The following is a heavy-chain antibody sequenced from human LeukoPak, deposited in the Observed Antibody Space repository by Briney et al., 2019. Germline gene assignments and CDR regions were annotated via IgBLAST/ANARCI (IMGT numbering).Heavy chain of an antibody. V-gene: IGHV3-23*01. D-gene: IGHD1-26*01. CDR2: ISGSGGST. CDR1: GFTFSSYA. CDR3: ASWGEGALDN. J-gene: IGHJ4*02. Sequence: PGGSLRLSCAASGFTFSSYAMSWVRQAPGKGLEWVSAISGSGGSTYYADSMKGRFTISRDNAKKSLYLQMNSLRVEDTGVYYCASWGEGALDNWGQGTLVTVSS.